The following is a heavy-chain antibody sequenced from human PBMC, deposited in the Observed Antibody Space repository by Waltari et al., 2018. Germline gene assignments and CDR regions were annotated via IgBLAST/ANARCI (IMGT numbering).Heavy chain of an antibody. V-gene: IGHV4-39*01. Sequence: QAQLQELGPGQVKPSETLSFRCAVSGDSISTSPFYWGWVRQPPGKGLEWVGSVYYNGYKFYNPSLKSRLTLSMDTSNNHFSLSLTSVTAADTAIYYCVRQRSADFWSGYFDLWGQGTLDTVSS. J-gene: IGHJ4*02. CDR1: GDSISTSPFY. CDR2: VYYNGYK. D-gene: IGHD3-3*01. CDR3: VRQRSADFWSGYFDL.